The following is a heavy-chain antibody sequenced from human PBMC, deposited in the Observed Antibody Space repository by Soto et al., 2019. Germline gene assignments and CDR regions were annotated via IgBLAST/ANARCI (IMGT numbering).Heavy chain of an antibody. CDR1: GVTFSSYW. Sequence: EVQLVESGGGLVQPGGSLRLSCAASGVTFSSYWMSWVRQAPGKGLEWVANIKQDGSEKYYVDSVKGRFTISRDNAKNSLYLQMNSLRAEDTAVYYCARVDLGVVIIPDYYYYYMDVWGKGTTVTVSS. J-gene: IGHJ6*03. CDR3: ARVDLGVVIIPDYYYYYMDV. V-gene: IGHV3-7*01. CDR2: IKQDGSEK. D-gene: IGHD3-3*01.